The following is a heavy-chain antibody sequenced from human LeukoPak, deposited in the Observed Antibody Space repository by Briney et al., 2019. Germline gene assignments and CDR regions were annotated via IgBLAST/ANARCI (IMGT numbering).Heavy chain of an antibody. D-gene: IGHD2-2*01. CDR2: ISSSSSYI. V-gene: IGHV3-21*01. CDR1: GFTFSSYS. J-gene: IGHJ5*02. CDR3: ARDLWATRDNWFDP. Sequence: GGSLRLSCAASGFTFSSYSMNWVRQAPGKGLEWVSSISSSSSYIYYADSVKGRFTISRDNAKNSLYLQMNSLRAEDTAVYHCARDLWATRDNWFDPWGQGTLVTVSS.